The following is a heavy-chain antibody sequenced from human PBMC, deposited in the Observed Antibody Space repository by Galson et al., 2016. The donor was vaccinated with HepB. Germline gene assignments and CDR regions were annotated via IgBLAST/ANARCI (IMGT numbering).Heavy chain of an antibody. D-gene: IGHD6-13*01. J-gene: IGHJ6*02. Sequence: VRQAPGKGLEWVAVISYDVRNKYYADSVKGRFTISRDNSKNTLYLQMNSLRAEDTAVYYCARDGFPAAAYGMDVWGQGTTVTVSS. CDR2: ISYDVRNK. CDR3: ARDGFPAAAYGMDV. V-gene: IGHV3-30*04.